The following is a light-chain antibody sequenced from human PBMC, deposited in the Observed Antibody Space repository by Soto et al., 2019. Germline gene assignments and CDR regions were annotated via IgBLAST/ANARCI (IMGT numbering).Light chain of an antibody. V-gene: IGLV1-44*01. J-gene: IGLJ1*01. Sequence: QPVLTQPPSVSGTPGQRVTMSCSGSNSNIGRNTVNWYQQLPGTAPKLLIYSNNQRPSGVPDRFSGSKSGTSASLAISGLQSGDEADYYCAAWDDSLNGYVFGTGTKLTVL. CDR2: SNN. CDR1: NSNIGRNT. CDR3: AAWDDSLNGYV.